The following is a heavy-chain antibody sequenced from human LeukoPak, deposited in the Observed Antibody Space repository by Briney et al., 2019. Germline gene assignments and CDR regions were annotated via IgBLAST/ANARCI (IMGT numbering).Heavy chain of an antibody. Sequence: SETLSLTCAVYGGSFSAYSWTWIRQPPGKGLEWIGEINHSGGTNHNPSLKSRVSISRDSSKNQIFLKLRSVTAADTAVYYCAGPQAGAAFEIGSQGTMVTVSS. J-gene: IGHJ3*02. CDR1: GGSFSAYS. CDR2: INHSGGT. CDR3: AGPQAGAAFEI. D-gene: IGHD6-13*01. V-gene: IGHV4-34*01.